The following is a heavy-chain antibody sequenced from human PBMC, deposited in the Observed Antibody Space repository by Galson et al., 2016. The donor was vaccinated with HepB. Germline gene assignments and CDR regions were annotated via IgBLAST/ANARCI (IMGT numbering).Heavy chain of an antibody. CDR3: ARDANWGAFGYGMDV. D-gene: IGHD7-27*01. V-gene: IGHV4-4*01. J-gene: IGHJ6*02. CDR2: IFRSGGT. Sequence: TLSLTCAVSGGSISSDTWWTWVRQPPGKGLEWIGEIFRSGGTNYNPSLKSRVTISVDTSKNQLSLKLTFVTAADTAVYFCARDANWGAFGYGMDVWGQGTAVTVSS. CDR1: GGSISSDTW.